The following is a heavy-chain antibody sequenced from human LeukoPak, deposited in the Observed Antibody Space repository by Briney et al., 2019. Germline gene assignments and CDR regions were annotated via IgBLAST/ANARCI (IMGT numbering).Heavy chain of an antibody. CDR3: ARDKGTSYLSSFDY. V-gene: IGHV1-2*02. CDR1: GYTFTSYA. Sequence: GASVKVSCKASGYTFTSYAMNWVRQAPGQGLEWMGWINPNSGGTNYAQKFQGRVTMTRDTSISTAYMELSRLRSDDTAVYYCARDKGTSYLSSFDYWGQGTLVTVSS. D-gene: IGHD6-6*01. CDR2: INPNSGGT. J-gene: IGHJ4*02.